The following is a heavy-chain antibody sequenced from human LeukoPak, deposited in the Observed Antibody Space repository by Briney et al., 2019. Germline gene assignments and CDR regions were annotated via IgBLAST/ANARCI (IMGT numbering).Heavy chain of an antibody. CDR2: IYTSGST. CDR3: ARGSYDFWSGYLNWFDP. V-gene: IGHV4-4*09. J-gene: IGHJ5*02. D-gene: IGHD3-3*01. CDR1: GGSISSYY. Sequence: SETLSLTCTVSGGSISSYYWSWIRQPPGKGLEWIGYIYTSGSTNYNPSLKSRVTISVDTSKNQFSLKLSSVTAADTAVYYCARGSYDFWSGYLNWFDPWGQGTLVTVSS.